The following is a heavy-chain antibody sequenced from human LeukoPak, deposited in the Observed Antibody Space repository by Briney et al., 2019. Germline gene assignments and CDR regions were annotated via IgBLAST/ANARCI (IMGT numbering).Heavy chain of an antibody. CDR2: IYYSGST. CDR1: GGSISSSSYY. D-gene: IGHD6-13*01. CDR3: ARANSWDPYYFDY. Sequence: SETLSLTCTVSGGSISSSSYYWGWIRQPPGKGLEWIGSIYYSGSTYYNPSLKSRVTISVDTSKNQFSLKLGSVTAADTAVYYCARANSWDPYYFDYWGQGTLVTVSS. V-gene: IGHV4-39*01. J-gene: IGHJ4*02.